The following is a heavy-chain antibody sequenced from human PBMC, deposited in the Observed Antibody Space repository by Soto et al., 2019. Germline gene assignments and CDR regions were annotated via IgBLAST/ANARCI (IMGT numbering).Heavy chain of an antibody. V-gene: IGHV5-51*01. CDR3: AGGQGCCSSTSSWLYNWYDP. Sequence: GESLKISCKGSGYSFTSYWIGWVRQMPGKGLEWMGIIYPGDSDTRYSPSFQGQVTISADKSISTAYLQWSSLKASDTAMYYCAGGQGCCSSTSSWLYNWYDPWGKGNLGTVSS. D-gene: IGHD2-2*01. CDR2: IYPGDSDT. J-gene: IGHJ5*02. CDR1: GYSFTSYW.